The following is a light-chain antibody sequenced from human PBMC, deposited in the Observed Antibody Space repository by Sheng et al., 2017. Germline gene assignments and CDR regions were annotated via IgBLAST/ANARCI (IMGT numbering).Light chain of an antibody. V-gene: IGLV8-61*01. J-gene: IGLJ3*02. CDR2: STN. CDR1: SGSVSTSYY. CDR3: VLYMGSGTHWV. Sequence: VVTQEPSFSVSPGGTVTLTCGLSSGSVSTSYYPSWYQQTPGQAPRTLIYSTNTRSSGVPDRFSGSILGNKAALTITGAQADDESDYYCVLYMGSGTHWVFGGGTKLTVL.